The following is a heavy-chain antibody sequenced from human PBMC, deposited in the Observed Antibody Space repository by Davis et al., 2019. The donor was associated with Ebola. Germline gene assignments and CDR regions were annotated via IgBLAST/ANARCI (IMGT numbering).Heavy chain of an antibody. Sequence: ASVKVSCKASGYTFTSYYMHWVRQAPGQGLEWTGIINPSGGSTSYAQKFQGRVTMTRDTSTSTVYMELSSLRSEDTAVYYCAIPIFDPTEGIDYYYYMDVWGKGTTVTVSS. V-gene: IGHV1-46*01. D-gene: IGHD2-21*01. J-gene: IGHJ6*03. CDR2: INPSGGST. CDR1: GYTFTSYY. CDR3: AIPIFDPTEGIDYYYYMDV.